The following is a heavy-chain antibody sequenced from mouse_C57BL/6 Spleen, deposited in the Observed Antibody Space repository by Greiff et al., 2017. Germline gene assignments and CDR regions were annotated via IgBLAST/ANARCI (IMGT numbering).Heavy chain of an antibody. CDR3: ARSGGVVPPFAY. CDR1: GYTFTSYW. D-gene: IGHD5-1*01. J-gene: IGHJ3*01. CDR2: IYPNSGST. Sequence: QVQLQQPGAELVKPGASVELSCKASGYTFTSYWMHWVKQRPGQGLEWIGMIYPNSGSTNYNEKFKSKATLTVDKSSSTAYMKLSSLTSEDSAVYYCARSGGVVPPFAYWGQGTLVTVSA. V-gene: IGHV1-64*01.